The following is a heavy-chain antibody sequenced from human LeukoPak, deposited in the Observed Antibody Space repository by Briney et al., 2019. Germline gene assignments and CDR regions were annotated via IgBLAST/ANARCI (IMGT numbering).Heavy chain of an antibody. CDR2: ISYDGSNK. CDR3: AKAEQTLYYYDTAALDY. J-gene: IGHJ4*02. CDR1: GFTFRSYG. Sequence: PGGSLRLSCAASGFTFRSYGMHWVRQAPGKGLEWVAVISYDGSNKYYVDSVKGRFTISRDNSKNTLYLQMNSLRAEDTAVYYCAKAEQTLYYYDTAALDYWGQGTLVTVSS. V-gene: IGHV3-30*18. D-gene: IGHD3-22*01.